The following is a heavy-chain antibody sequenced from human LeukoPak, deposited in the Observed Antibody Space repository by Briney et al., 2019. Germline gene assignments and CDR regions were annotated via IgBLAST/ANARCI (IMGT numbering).Heavy chain of an antibody. CDR1: GGSFSGYY. V-gene: IGHV4-34*01. CDR3: ASGLLGRVIPPDFDY. Sequence: PSETLSLTCAVYGGSFSGYYWSWIRQPPGKGLEWIGEINHSGSTNYNPSLKSRVTISVDMSKNQFSLKLSSVTAADTAVYYCASGLLGRVIPPDFDYWGQGTLVTVSS. CDR2: INHSGST. D-gene: IGHD3-16*02. J-gene: IGHJ4*02.